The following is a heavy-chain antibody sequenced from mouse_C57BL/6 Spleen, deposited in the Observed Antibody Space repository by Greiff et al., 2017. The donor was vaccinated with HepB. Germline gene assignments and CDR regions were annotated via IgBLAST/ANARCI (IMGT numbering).Heavy chain of an antibody. CDR1: GYTFTSYW. J-gene: IGHJ2*01. CDR3: ARIYYDYLYYFDY. V-gene: IGHV1-64*01. D-gene: IGHD2-4*01. CDR2: IHPNSGST. Sequence: QVHVKQPGAELVKPGASVKLSCKASGYTFTSYWMHWVKQRPGQGLEWIGMIHPNSGSTNYNEKFKSKATLTVDKSSSTAYMQLSSLTSEDSAVYYCARIYYDYLYYFDYWGQGTTLTVSS.